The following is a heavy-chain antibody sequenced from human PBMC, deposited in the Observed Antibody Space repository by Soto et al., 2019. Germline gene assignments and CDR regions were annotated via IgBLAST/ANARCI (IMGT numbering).Heavy chain of an antibody. V-gene: IGHV3-23*01. CDR2: ISGSGGST. Sequence: GGSLRLSCAASGFTFSSYAMSWVRQAPGKGLEWVSAISGSGGSTYYADSVKGRFTISRDNSKNTLYLQMNSLRAEDTAVYYCAKGSNRGTIFGVVTPYFDYWGQGTLVTVSS. CDR1: GFTFSSYA. D-gene: IGHD3-3*01. J-gene: IGHJ4*02. CDR3: AKGSNRGTIFGVVTPYFDY.